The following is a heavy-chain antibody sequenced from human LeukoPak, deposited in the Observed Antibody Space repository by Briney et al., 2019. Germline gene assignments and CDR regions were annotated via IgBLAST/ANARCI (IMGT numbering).Heavy chain of an antibody. CDR1: GFTFSSCS. CDR2: ISSSSSYI. V-gene: IGHV3-21*01. CDR3: ARGRREAYYDILTGGNWFDP. J-gene: IGHJ5*02. Sequence: GGSLRLSCAASGFTFSSCSMNWDRQAPGKGLEWVSSISSSSSYIYYADSVNGRSTISRDNAKNSLYLQMNSLRAEDTAVYYCARGRREAYYDILTGGNWFDPWGQGTLVTVSS. D-gene: IGHD3-9*01.